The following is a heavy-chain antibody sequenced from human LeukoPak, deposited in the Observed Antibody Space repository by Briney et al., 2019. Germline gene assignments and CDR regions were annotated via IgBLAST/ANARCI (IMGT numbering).Heavy chain of an antibody. CDR1: GFTFDDYG. CDR2: INWNGGST. V-gene: IGHV3-20*04. CDR3: ARDRVQLWLLKVQTRDYFDY. J-gene: IGHJ4*02. Sequence: GGSLRLSCAASGFTFDDYGMSWVRQAPGKGLEWVSGINWNGGSTGYADSVKGRFTISRDNAKNSLYLQMNSLRAEDTALYYCARDRVQLWLLKVQTRDYFDYWGQGTLVTVSS. D-gene: IGHD5-18*01.